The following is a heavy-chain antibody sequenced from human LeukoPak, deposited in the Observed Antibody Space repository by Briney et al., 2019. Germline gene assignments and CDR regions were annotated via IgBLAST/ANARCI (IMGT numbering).Heavy chain of an antibody. CDR2: LSNSGNT. D-gene: IGHD2-21*02. CDR3: ARRRYCGGDCVVFDY. Sequence: PSETLSLTCAVSGVSISSSPWSWIRQPPGKGLEWIGYLSNSGNTNYNPSLKSRITISIDTSKNQLSLNLTSVIAADTAVYYCARRRYCGGDCVVFDYWGQGTLVTVSS. V-gene: IGHV4-59*08. CDR1: GVSISSSP. J-gene: IGHJ4*02.